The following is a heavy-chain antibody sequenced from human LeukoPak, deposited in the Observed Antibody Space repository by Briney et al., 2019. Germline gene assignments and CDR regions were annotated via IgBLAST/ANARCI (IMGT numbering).Heavy chain of an antibody. D-gene: IGHD3-22*01. Sequence: ASVKVSCKASGYTFTGYYMHWVRQAPGQGLEWMGWINPNSGGTNYAQKFQGWVTMTRDTSISTAYMELSRLRSDDTVVYYCARHSYYYDSSNYYYYFDYWGQGTLVTVSS. CDR3: ARHSYYYDSSNYYYYFDY. CDR2: INPNSGGT. V-gene: IGHV1-2*04. J-gene: IGHJ4*02. CDR1: GYTFTGYY.